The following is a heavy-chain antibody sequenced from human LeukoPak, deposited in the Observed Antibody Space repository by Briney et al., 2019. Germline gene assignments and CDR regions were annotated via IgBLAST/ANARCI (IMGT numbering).Heavy chain of an antibody. D-gene: IGHD6-19*01. CDR3: AALYSSGWYYFDY. V-gene: IGHV4-30-2*01. CDR1: GGSISSGGYS. CDR2: IYHSGST. J-gene: IGHJ4*02. Sequence: SETLSLTCTVSGGSISSGGYSWSWTRQPPGKGLEWIGYIYHSGSTYYNPSLKSRVTISVDRSKNQFSLKLSSVTAADTAVYYCAALYSSGWYYFDYWGQGTLVTVSS.